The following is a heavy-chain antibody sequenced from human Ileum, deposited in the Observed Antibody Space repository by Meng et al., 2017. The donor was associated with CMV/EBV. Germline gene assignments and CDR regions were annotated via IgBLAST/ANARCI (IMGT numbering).Heavy chain of an antibody. CDR2: ISYDGSNK. V-gene: IGHV3-30-3*01. D-gene: IGHD6-19*01. CDR3: ARDINEQWLGFDGFDY. CDR1: GFTFSSYA. J-gene: IGHJ4*02. Sequence: GGSLRLSCAASGFTFSSYAMHWVRQAPGKGLEWVAVISYDGSNKYYADSVKGRFTISRDNSKNTLYLQMNSLRAEDTAVYYCARDINEQWLGFDGFDYWAQGT.